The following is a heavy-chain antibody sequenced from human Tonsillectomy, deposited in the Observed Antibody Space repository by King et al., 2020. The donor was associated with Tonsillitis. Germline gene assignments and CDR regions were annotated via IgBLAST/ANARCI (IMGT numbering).Heavy chain of an antibody. CDR3: VRGVWGDAFDI. V-gene: IGHV4-61*02. J-gene: IGHJ3*02. CDR1: GGSISSGSYY. CDR2: IYTSGST. D-gene: IGHD3-16*01. Sequence: QLQESGPGLVKPSQTLSLTCTVSGGSISSGSYYWSWIRQPAGKGLEWIGRIYTSGSTNYNPSLKSRVTMSVDTSENQFSLKLSSVTAADTAVYYCVRGVWGDAFDIWGKGTMVTVSS.